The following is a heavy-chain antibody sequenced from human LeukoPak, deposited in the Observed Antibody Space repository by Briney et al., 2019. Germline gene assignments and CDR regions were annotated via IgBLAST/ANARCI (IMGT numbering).Heavy chain of an antibody. Sequence: GGSPRLSCAASGFTFTSYSMSWVRQAPGKGLEWVSGTSDRGDYTYYADSVKGRFTISRDSSKNTLFLQMNSLRAEDTAVYYCARAASIDYWGQGTLVTVSS. CDR1: GFTFTSYS. V-gene: IGHV3-23*01. D-gene: IGHD3-3*02. CDR3: ARAASIDY. J-gene: IGHJ4*02. CDR2: TSDRGDYT.